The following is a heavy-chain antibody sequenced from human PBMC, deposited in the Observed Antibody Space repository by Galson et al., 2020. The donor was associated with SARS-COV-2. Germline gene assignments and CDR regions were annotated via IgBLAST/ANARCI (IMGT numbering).Heavy chain of an antibody. CDR2: INHSGST. V-gene: IGHV4-34*01. CDR1: GGSFSGYY. CDR3: ARGDIGSSSWYQYYYYGMDV. J-gene: IGHJ6*02. Sequence: ETSETLSLTCAVYGGSFSGYYWSWIRQPPGKGLEWIGEINHSGSTNYNPSLKSRVTISVDTSKNQFSLKLSSVTAADTAVYYCARGDIGSSSWYQYYYYGMDVWGQGTTVTVSS. D-gene: IGHD6-13*01.